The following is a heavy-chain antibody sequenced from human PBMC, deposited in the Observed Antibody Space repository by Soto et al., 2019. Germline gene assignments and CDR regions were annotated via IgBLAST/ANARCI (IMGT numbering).Heavy chain of an antibody. CDR3: VREIAPRGFDP. CDR2: TYYRSKWYN. V-gene: IGHV6-1*01. D-gene: IGHD2-21*01. J-gene: IGHJ5*02. CDR1: GEIVVCKKAS. Sequence: TPSIACVISGEIVVCKKASWNWIRQSPSRGLEWLGRTYYRSKWYNDYPASVKSRITINPDTSKNQFSLQLNSVGPEDTAVYYCVREIAPRGFDPWGQGTLVTVSS.